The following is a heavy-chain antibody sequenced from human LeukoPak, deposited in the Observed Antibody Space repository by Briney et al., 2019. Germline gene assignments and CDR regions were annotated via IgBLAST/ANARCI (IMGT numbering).Heavy chain of an antibody. CDR3: ARETLRYFDWSSRFRPSDY. V-gene: IGHV3-21*01. J-gene: IGHJ4*02. CDR2: ISSSSSYI. CDR1: GFTFSSYS. D-gene: IGHD3-9*01. Sequence: GGSLRLSCAASGFTFSSYSMNWVRQAPGKGLEWVSSISSSSSYIYYADSVKGRFTISRDNAKNSLYLQMNSLRAEDTAVYYCARETLRYFDWSSRFRPSDYWGQGTLVTVSS.